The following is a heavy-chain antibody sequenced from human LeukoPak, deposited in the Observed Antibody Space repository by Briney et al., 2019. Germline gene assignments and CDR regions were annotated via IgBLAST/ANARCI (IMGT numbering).Heavy chain of an antibody. CDR2: ISSSSSTI. CDR3: ARVWGLAVAGGEIEY. Sequence: QPGGSLRLSCAASGFTFSSYSMNWVRQAPGKGLEWVSYISSSSSTIYYADSVKGRFTISRDNAKNSLYLKMNSLRDEDTAVYYCARVWGLAVAGGEIEYWGQGTLVTVSS. J-gene: IGHJ4*02. V-gene: IGHV3-48*02. CDR1: GFTFSSYS. D-gene: IGHD6-13*01.